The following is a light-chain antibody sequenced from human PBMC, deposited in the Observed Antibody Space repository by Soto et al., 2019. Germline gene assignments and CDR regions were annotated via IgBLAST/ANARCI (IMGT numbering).Light chain of an antibody. V-gene: IGKV3-15*01. CDR1: QSVSNN. CDR2: GAS. Sequence: EIVMTQSPATLSVSPGERATLSCRASQSVSNNLAWYQQKPGQAPRLLIYGASTRATGIPARFSGSGSGTEFTLTISSLQPEDFAVCYCQQYHYWWTFGQGTKVEIK. CDR3: QQYHYWWT. J-gene: IGKJ1*01.